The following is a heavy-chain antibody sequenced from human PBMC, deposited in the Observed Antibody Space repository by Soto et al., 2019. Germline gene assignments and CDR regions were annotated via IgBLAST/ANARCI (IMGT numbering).Heavy chain of an antibody. CDR1: GFTFSSYA. J-gene: IGHJ4*02. CDR3: AKLRGYSYGSGVDY. Sequence: GGSLRLSCAASGFTFSSYAMSWVRQAPGKGLEWVSAISGSGGSTYYADSVKGRFTISRDNSKNTLYLQMNSLRAEDTAVYYCAKLRGYSYGSGVDYWGQGTLVTVSS. V-gene: IGHV3-23*01. D-gene: IGHD5-18*01. CDR2: ISGSGGST.